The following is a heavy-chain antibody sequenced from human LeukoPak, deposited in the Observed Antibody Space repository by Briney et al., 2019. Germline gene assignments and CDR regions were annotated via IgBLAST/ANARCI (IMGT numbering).Heavy chain of an antibody. Sequence: GGSLRLSCAASGFTFSSYSMNWVRQAPGKGLEWVSYISSSSSTIYYADSVKGRFTISRDNSKNTLYLQMNSLRAEDTAVYYCAKGTVTSSGWYQRSYYDYWGQGTLVTVSS. D-gene: IGHD6-19*01. V-gene: IGHV3-48*01. J-gene: IGHJ4*02. CDR2: ISSSSSTI. CDR1: GFTFSSYS. CDR3: AKGTVTSSGWYQRSYYDY.